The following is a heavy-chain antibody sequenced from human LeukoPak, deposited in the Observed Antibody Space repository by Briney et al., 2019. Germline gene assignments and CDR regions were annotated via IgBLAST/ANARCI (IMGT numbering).Heavy chain of an antibody. CDR1: GGSISYFY. V-gene: IGHV4-4*07. D-gene: IGHD2-15*01. CDR2: IYTSGST. CDR3: ARVRCSGGSCPYYYYYYYMDV. Sequence: SETLSLTCTVSGGSISYFYWSWIRQPAGKGLEWIGRIYTSGSTNYNPSLKSRVTMSVDTSKKQFSLKLSSVTAADTAVYYCARVRCSGGSCPYYYYYYYMDVWGKGTTVTVSS. J-gene: IGHJ6*03.